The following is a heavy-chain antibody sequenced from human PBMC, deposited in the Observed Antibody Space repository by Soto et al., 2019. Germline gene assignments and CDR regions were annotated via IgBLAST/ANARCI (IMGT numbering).Heavy chain of an antibody. CDR1: GFTFSSYG. Sequence: QVQLVESGGGVVQPGRSLRLSCAASGFTFSSYGMHWVRQAPGKGLEWVAVISYDGSNKYYADSVKGRFTISRDNSKNTLYLQMNSLRAEDTAGYYCAKDNYGDYGRWFDPWGQGTLVTVSS. J-gene: IGHJ5*02. V-gene: IGHV3-30*18. CDR2: ISYDGSNK. D-gene: IGHD4-17*01. CDR3: AKDNYGDYGRWFDP.